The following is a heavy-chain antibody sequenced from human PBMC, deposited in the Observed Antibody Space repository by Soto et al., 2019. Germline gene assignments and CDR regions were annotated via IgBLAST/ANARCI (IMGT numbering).Heavy chain of an antibody. D-gene: IGHD6-19*01. CDR1: GGSIGSDHYY. V-gene: IGHV4-39*01. CDR2: IYNSGDT. Sequence: PSETLSLICTVSGGSIGSDHYYWGWIRQAPGKRLEWIASIYNSGDTYFNPSLRSRVSISVDTSKNQFSLNVNSMTAADTAIYFCVSHRTGGLVSPSHSAFGYCAQGSLVRVSS. J-gene: IGHJ4*02. CDR3: VSHRTGGLVSPSHSAFGY.